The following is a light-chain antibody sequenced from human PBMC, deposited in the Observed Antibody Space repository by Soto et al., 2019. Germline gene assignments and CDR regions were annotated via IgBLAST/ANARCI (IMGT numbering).Light chain of an antibody. Sequence: DIHMTQSRSSMSASGGARVTSTCRASQGINRWLAWYQQKLGKAPKLLIFDASSLQSGVPSRFSGSGSGTDFTLTISSLQPEDFATYYCQQANSFPLTFGGATKVAI. CDR3: QQANSFPLT. CDR2: DAS. J-gene: IGKJ4*01. V-gene: IGKV1D-12*01. CDR1: QGINRW.